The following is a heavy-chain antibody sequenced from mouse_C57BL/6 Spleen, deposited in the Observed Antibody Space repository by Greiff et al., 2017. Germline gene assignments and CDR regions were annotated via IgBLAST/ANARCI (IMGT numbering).Heavy chain of an antibody. CDR2: INPYNGGT. Sequence: VQLQQSGPVLVKPGASVKMSCKASGYTFTDYCMTWVNQSHGKSLEWIGGINPYNGGTSYQQKFKGQTTLTVDKSSSTAYLEINSLKSEDTAVYYCASEDYYGSMAWFADRGHGTLVTVSA. D-gene: IGHD1-1*01. CDR1: GYTFTDYC. CDR3: ASEDYYGSMAWFAD. V-gene: IGHV1-19*01. J-gene: IGHJ3*01.